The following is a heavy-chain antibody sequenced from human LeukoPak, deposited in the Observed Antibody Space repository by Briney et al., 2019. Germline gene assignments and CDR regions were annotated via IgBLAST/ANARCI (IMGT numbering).Heavy chain of an antibody. D-gene: IGHD3-10*01. J-gene: IGHJ4*02. Sequence: SETLSLTCTVSGGSISSGGYYWSWIRQHPGKGLEWIGYIYYSGSTYYNPSLKSRVTISVDTSKNQFSLKLSSVTAADTAVYYCARDRGSGSYLSYFDYWGQGTLVTVSS. V-gene: IGHV4-31*03. CDR3: ARDRGSGSYLSYFDY. CDR2: IYYSGST. CDR1: GGSISSGGYY.